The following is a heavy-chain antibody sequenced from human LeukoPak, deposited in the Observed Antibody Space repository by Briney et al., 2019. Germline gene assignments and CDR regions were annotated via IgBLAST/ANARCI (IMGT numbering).Heavy chain of an antibody. CDR3: ARDRPGVLRYFDWLD. D-gene: IGHD3-9*01. V-gene: IGHV1-69*05. CDR1: GGTFISYA. J-gene: IGHJ4*02. Sequence: SVKVSCKASGGTFISYAISWVRQAPGQGLEWMGGIIPIFGTANYAQKFQGRVTITTDESTSTAYMELSSLRSEDTAVYYCARDRPGVLRYFDWLDWGQGTLVTVSP. CDR2: IIPIFGTA.